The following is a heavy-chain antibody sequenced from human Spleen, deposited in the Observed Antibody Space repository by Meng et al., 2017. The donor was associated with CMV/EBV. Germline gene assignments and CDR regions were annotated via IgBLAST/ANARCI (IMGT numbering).Heavy chain of an antibody. D-gene: IGHD2-2*01. CDR3: ARDCCCTSRRCRYYHGMDV. Sequence: GESLKISCKGSGYSFTSYWIGWVRQMPGKGLEWLAIISNDGGDQYQADSVKGRVTLSRDNSKFTLYLQMNSLRVDDTAIYYCARDCCCTSRRCRYYHGMDVWGQGTTVTVSS. CDR2: ISNDGGDQ. CDR1: GYSFTSYW. J-gene: IGHJ6*02. V-gene: IGHV3-7*05.